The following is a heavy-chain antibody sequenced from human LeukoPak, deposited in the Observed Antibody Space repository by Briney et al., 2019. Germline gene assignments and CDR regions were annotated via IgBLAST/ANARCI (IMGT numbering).Heavy chain of an antibody. CDR2: IDPSDSYT. D-gene: IGHD1-7*01. V-gene: IGHV5-10-1*01. Sequence: GESLKISCKGSGYRFTSYWISWMRQMPGKGLEWMGRIDPSDSYTNYSPSFQGHVTISADKSISTAYLQWSSLKASDNAMYYCAQSRITGTTDWFDPWGQGTLVTVSS. CDR3: AQSRITGTTDWFDP. J-gene: IGHJ5*02. CDR1: GYRFTSYW.